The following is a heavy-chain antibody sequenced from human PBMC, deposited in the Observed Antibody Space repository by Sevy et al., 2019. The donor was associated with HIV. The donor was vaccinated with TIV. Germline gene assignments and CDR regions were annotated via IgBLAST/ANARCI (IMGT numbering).Heavy chain of an antibody. D-gene: IGHD3-16*01. CDR3: ARGQSEESAYRAIDF. CDR1: GITFSNSW. Sequence: GGSLRLSCTASGITFSNSWMNWVRQAPGKGLEWVANIKQDGSDKNYVDSVKGRFTIFRDKAENSLYLEMSSLRAEDTAVYYCARGQSEESAYRAIDFWGQGTLVTVSS. CDR2: IKQDGSDK. J-gene: IGHJ4*02. V-gene: IGHV3-7*01.